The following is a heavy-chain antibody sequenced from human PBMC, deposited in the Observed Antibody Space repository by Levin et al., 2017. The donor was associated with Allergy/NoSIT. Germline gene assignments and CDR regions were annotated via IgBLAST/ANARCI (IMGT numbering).Heavy chain of an antibody. CDR3: ARHLPSRATAGQFDY. D-gene: IGHD6-13*01. CDR1: AGSISSNAYY. J-gene: IGHJ4*02. CDR2: IYYTGTT. Sequence: SETLSLTCTVSAGSISSNAYYWGWVRQPPGKGLEWIGCIYYTGTTYYNPSLKSRVTISVDTSKNQFSLKVTSVTAADTAVYYCARHLPSRATAGQFDYWGQGILVTVSS. V-gene: IGHV4-39*01.